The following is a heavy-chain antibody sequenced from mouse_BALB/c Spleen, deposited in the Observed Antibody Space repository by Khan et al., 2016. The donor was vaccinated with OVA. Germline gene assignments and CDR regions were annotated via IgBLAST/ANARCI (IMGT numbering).Heavy chain of an antibody. CDR2: IRRGGST. V-gene: IGHV2-2*02. Sequence: VELVESGPGLVQPSQRLSITCTASGFSFTSYGVHWVRQSPGKGLEWLGVIRRGGSTAYNAALISRLNISTDNSKSQSFVKMNSLQANDAAIYYYARNYEYDEGLAYWGQGTLVTVSA. J-gene: IGHJ3*01. D-gene: IGHD2-4*01. CDR3: ARNYEYDEGLAY. CDR1: GFSFTSYG.